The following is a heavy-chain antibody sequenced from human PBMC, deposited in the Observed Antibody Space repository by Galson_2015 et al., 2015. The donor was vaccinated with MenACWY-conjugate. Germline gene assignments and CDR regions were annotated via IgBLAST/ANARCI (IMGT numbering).Heavy chain of an antibody. J-gene: IGHJ4*02. CDR2: IDNDGSTA. CDR3: VRDYYGETI. CDR1: GFTFRNCW. V-gene: IGHV3-74*01. D-gene: IGHD4-17*01. Sequence: SLRLSCAASGFTFRNCWMHWVRQGPVKGLVWVSRIDNDGSTAWYADSVKGRFTISRDNAKNTLYLQMNSLRAEDTAMYFCVRDYYGETIWGQGTLVTVSS.